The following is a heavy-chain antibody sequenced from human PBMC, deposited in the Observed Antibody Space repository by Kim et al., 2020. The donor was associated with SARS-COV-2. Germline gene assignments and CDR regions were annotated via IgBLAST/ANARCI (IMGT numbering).Heavy chain of an antibody. D-gene: IGHD6-13*01. CDR1: GFTFSNHA. Sequence: GGSLRLSCAGSGFTFSNHAMSWVRQAPGKGLEWVSAITADAVKTFFADSVKGRFSISRDNSENTLYLQMNSLRAEDTAIYYCARRSFAAAGHFDYWGQGT. CDR2: ITADAVKT. V-gene: IGHV3-23*01. CDR3: ARRSFAAAGHFDY. J-gene: IGHJ4*02.